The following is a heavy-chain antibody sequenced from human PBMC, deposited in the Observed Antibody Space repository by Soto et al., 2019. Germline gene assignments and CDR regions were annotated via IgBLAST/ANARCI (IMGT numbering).Heavy chain of an antibody. J-gene: IGHJ6*03. CDR2: IYYSGST. CDR1: GGSISSSSYY. D-gene: IGHD3-10*01. CDR3: ARGEWMIRGADYYYYMDV. V-gene: IGHV4-39*01. Sequence: PSETLSLTCTVSGGSISSSSYYWGWIRQPPGKGLEWIGSIYYSGSTYYNPSLKSRVTISVDTSKNQFSLRLTSVTAADTALYYCARGEWMIRGADYYYYMDVWGKGTTVTVSS.